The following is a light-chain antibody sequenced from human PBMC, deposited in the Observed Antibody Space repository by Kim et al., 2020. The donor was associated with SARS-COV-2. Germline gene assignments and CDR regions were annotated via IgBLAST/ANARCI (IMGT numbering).Light chain of an antibody. J-gene: IGKJ5*01. CDR3: MQGTHWPSIT. CDR2: KVS. V-gene: IGKV2-30*02. CDR1: QSLVHSSGNTY. Sequence: DVVMTQSPLSLSVTLGQPASISCRSSQSLVHSSGNTYLNWFHQRPGQSPRRLIYKVSNRDSGVPDRFSGSGSGTDFTLKISRVEAEDVGVYYCMQGTHWPSITFGQGTRLEIK.